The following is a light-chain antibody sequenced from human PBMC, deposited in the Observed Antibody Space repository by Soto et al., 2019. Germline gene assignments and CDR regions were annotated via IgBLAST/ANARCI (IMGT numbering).Light chain of an antibody. J-gene: IGLJ1*01. CDR3: AAWDDSLNGYV. Sequence: SLLAQPPPASGTPGQRVTLSCSGSSSHIGSNTVNWYQQLPGTAPKLLIYSNNQRPSGVPDRFSGSKSGTSASLAISGLQSEDEADYYCAAWDDSLNGYVFGTGTKVTVL. CDR1: SSHIGSNT. V-gene: IGLV1-44*01. CDR2: SNN.